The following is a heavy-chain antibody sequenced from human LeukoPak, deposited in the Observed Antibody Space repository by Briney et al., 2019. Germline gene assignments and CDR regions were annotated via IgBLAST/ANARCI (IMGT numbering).Heavy chain of an antibody. V-gene: IGHV3-48*03. CDR3: ARDKRGYDFPTHYYYYMDV. CDR1: GFTFSSYE. D-gene: IGHD5-12*01. J-gene: IGHJ6*03. Sequence: GGSLRLSCAASGFTFSSYEMNWVRQAPGKGLEWVSYISNSGGTIYYADSVKGRFTISRDNAKNSLYLQMNSLRAEDTAVYYCARDKRGYDFPTHYYYYMDVWGKGTTVTISS. CDR2: ISNSGGTI.